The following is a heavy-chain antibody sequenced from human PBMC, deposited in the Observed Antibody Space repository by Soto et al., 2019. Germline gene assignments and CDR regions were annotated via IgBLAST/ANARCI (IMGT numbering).Heavy chain of an antibody. D-gene: IGHD2-2*01. J-gene: IGHJ3*02. CDR1: GGSISSGDYY. CDR2: IYYSGST. V-gene: IGHV4-30-4*01. CDR3: ARHCRSTSCLGWKAFDI. Sequence: QVQLQESGPGLVKPSQTLSLTCTVSGGSISSGDYYWSWIRQPPGKGLEWIGYIYYSGSTYYNPSLKSRVTISVDTSKNQFSLKLSSVTAADTAVYYWARHCRSTSCLGWKAFDIWGQGTMVTVSS.